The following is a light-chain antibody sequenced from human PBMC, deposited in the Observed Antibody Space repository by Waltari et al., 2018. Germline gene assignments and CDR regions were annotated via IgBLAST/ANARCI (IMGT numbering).Light chain of an antibody. CDR2: VAS. J-gene: IGKJ2*01. V-gene: IGKV1-39*01. CDR1: QSISSS. Sequence: IQMTQSPSSLSASVGDRVTITCRASQSISSSLNWYRQIPGKAPKLLIYVASTLRSGVPSRFSGSGSGTDFSLTISSLQPEDFATYYCQQSYTTAFTFGQGTKLEIK. CDR3: QQSYTTAFT.